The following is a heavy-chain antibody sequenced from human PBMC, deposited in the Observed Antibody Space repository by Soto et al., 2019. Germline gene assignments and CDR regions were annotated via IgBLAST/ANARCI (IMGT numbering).Heavy chain of an antibody. D-gene: IGHD4-4*01. J-gene: IGHJ4*01. Sequence: GGSLRLSCVAAGFSFSTSGMHWVRQAPGKGLEWVTVVSYDRSSKFYADSVKGRFTISSDDSKNTLYLQMDSLRVEDSAVYYCVKGERSSYSSSFDYWGQGTKGTVSS. CDR1: GFSFSTSG. V-gene: IGHV3-30*18. CDR3: VKGERSSYSSSFDY. CDR2: VSYDRSSK.